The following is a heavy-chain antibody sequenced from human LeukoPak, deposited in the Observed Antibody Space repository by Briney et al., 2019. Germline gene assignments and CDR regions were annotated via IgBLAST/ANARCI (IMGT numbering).Heavy chain of an antibody. CDR1: GFTFGDYA. CDR2: ISSSSSYI. CDR3: ARDLTPLIQLWPRSVDYNYGMDV. J-gene: IGHJ6*02. Sequence: GGSLRLSCTASGFTFGDYAMSWFRQAPGKGLEWVSSISSSSSYIYYADSVKGRFTISRDNAKNSLYLQMNSLGAEDTAVYCARDLTPLIQLWPRSVDYNYGMDVWGQGTTVTVSS. D-gene: IGHD5-24*01. V-gene: IGHV3-21*01.